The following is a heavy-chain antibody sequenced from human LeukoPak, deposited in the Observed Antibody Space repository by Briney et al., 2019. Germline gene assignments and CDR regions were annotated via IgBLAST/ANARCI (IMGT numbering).Heavy chain of an antibody. J-gene: IGHJ4*02. Sequence: SETLSLTCTVSGGSISSYYWSWIRQPPGKGLEWIGYIYYSGSTNYNPSLKSRVTISVDTSKNQFSLKLSSVTAADTAVYYCAGGSYDSSGRPLWGQGTLVTVSS. V-gene: IGHV4-59*01. CDR2: IYYSGST. D-gene: IGHD3-22*01. CDR1: GGSISSYY. CDR3: AGGSYDSSGRPL.